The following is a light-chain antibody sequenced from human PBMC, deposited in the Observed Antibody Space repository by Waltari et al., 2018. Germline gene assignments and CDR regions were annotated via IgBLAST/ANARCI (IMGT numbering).Light chain of an antibody. J-gene: IGLJ3*02. CDR2: KAN. Sequence: HTVVTQEPSLPVSPGGTVTPPGDLSSGSLSTTSYPPGYHQTPGQAQRTLVYKANARSSGVPDRFSGSILGNTAALTITGAQADDESDYYCALYMGSGIWVFGGGTRLTVL. CDR3: ALYMGSGIWV. CDR1: SGSLSTTSY. V-gene: IGLV8-61*01.